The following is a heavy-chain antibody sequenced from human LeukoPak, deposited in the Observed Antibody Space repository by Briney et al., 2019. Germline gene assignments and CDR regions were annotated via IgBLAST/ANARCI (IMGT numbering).Heavy chain of an antibody. V-gene: IGHV3-23*01. CDR2: ISGSGGST. J-gene: IGHJ4*02. CDR1: GFTFSSYG. D-gene: IGHD1-26*01. Sequence: PGGSLRPSCAASGFTFSSYGMSWVRQAPGKGLEWVSAISGSGGSTYYADSVKGRFTISRDNSKNTLYLQMNSLRAEDTAVYYCAKEGWEGVLWYFDYWGQGTLVTVSS. CDR3: AKEGWEGVLWYFDY.